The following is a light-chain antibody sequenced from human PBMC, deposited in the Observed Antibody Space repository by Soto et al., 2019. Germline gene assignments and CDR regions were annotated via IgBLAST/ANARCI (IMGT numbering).Light chain of an antibody. CDR3: QHRSSWPRS. J-gene: IGKJ4*02. CDR1: QSVGTS. CDR2: DAA. Sequence: DMVLTQSPATLSLSPGDRATLSCRASQSVGTSLAWYKQQPGQAPRLLIHDAAYRASGIPERFRGSGSGTAFSLSISSLEPDDFAVYYCQHRSSWPRSFGRGTKV. V-gene: IGKV3-11*01.